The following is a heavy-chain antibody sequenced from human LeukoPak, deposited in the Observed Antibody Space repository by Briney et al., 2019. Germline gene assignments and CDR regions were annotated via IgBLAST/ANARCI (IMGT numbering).Heavy chain of an antibody. CDR2: INHSGST. D-gene: IGHD2-15*01. CDR1: GGSFSGYY. J-gene: IGHJ6*02. CDR3: ARGYPRHCSGGSCYRGGYYYYYYSMDV. V-gene: IGHV4-34*01. Sequence: SETLSLTCAVYGGSFSGYYWSWIRQPPGKGLEWIGEINHSGSTNYNPSLKSRVTISVDTSKNQFSLKLSSVTAADTAVYYCARGYPRHCSGGSCYRGGYYYYYYSMDVWGQGTTVTVSS.